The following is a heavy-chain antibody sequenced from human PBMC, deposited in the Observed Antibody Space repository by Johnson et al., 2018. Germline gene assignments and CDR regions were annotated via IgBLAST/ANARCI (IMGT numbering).Heavy chain of an antibody. Sequence: VQSGGSLRLSCAASGLAFSSYALSWVRQAPGKGLEWVSVVSGVAGSTYYADSVKGRFTISRDNSKNTLYLHMNSLRADDTALYYCARDSGPGYNYAFDSWGQGTLVTVSS. CDR2: VSGVAGST. D-gene: IGHD1-1*01. V-gene: IGHV3-23*01. J-gene: IGHJ4*02. CDR1: GLAFSSYA. CDR3: ARDSGPGYNYAFDS.